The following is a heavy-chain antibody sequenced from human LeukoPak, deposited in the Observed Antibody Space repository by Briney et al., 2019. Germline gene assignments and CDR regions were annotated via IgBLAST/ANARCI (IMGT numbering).Heavy chain of an antibody. CDR3: AMKAVPRPRLHDAFDF. J-gene: IGHJ3*01. V-gene: IGHV3-9*01. CDR2: ISWNSGSV. Sequence: GGSLRLSCSVSGFTFDDYAMHWVRQAPGKGLEWVSGISWNSGSVGYADSVKGRFTISRDNAKNSLYLQMNSLRADDTAVYYCAMKAVPRPRLHDAFDFWGQGTVVSVSS. CDR1: GFTFDDYA. D-gene: IGHD5-24*01.